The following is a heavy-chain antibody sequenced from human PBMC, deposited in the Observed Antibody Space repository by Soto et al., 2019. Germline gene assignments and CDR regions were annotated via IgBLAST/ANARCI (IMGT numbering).Heavy chain of an antibody. D-gene: IGHD6-19*01. CDR1: GFTVSSNY. CDR2: IYSGGST. CDR3: ARGRSSGWYFAFDI. J-gene: IGHJ3*02. V-gene: IGHV3-66*01. Sequence: SLRLSCAASGFTVSSNYMSWVRQAPGKGLEWVSVIYSGGSTYYADSVKGRFTISRDNSKNTLYLQMNSLRAEDTAVYYCARGRSSGWYFAFDIWGKGTMVTVSS.